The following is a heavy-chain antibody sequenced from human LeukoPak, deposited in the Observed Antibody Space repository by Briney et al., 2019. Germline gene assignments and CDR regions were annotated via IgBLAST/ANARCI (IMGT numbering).Heavy chain of an antibody. CDR1: AVTFTGYG. CDR2: IWYDGSLK. CDR3: ARGRGTSLIGWFDS. D-gene: IGHD3-16*01. J-gene: IGHJ5*01. Sequence: GGSLRLSCSASAVTFTGYGMHWVRQAPGKGLDWVASIWYDGSLKYYADSVKGRFIISRDNLNNTLYLQMHNLRAEDAALYYCARGRGTSLIGWFDSWGQGTLVTVSS. V-gene: IGHV3-33*01.